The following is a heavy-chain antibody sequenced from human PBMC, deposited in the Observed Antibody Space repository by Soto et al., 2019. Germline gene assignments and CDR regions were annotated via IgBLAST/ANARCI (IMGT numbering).Heavy chain of an antibody. CDR3: ARDGNRRIDY. CDR2: INIYNGHT. CDR1: GFTFSSYG. D-gene: IGHD1-26*01. Sequence: EASVKVSCKASGFTFSSYGIAWVRQAPGQGLEWMGWINIYNGHTNYAQNLQGRVTVTTDTSTSTAYMELRSLRSDDTAVYYCARDGNRRIDYWGQGTLVTVSS. J-gene: IGHJ4*02. V-gene: IGHV1-18*01.